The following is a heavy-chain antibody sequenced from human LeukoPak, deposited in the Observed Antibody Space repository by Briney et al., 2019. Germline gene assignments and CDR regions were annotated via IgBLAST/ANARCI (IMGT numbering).Heavy chain of an antibody. J-gene: IGHJ4*02. D-gene: IGHD2-2*01. Sequence: SETLSLTCTVSGGSIGSSSYYWGWIRQPPGKGLEWIGSIYYSGSTYYNPSLKSRVTMSVDTSKNQFSLKLSSVTAADTAVYYCAHSRYCSSTNCYGVEYWGQGTLVTVSS. CDR2: IYYSGST. CDR1: GGSIGSSSYY. V-gene: IGHV4-39*07. CDR3: AHSRYCSSTNCYGVEY.